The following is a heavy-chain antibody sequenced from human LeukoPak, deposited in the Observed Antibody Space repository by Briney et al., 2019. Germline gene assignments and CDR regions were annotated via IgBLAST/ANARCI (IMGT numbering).Heavy chain of an antibody. V-gene: IGHV3-13*01. J-gene: IGHJ4*02. Sequence: GGSLRLSCAASGLTLSNYAMHWVRQPAGEGPEWVSALGTAGDTFYPGSVKGRFTISRDNAKKSLFLQMNSLRAEDTAIYYCARQSTPHGNFDYWGQGTLVTVSS. CDR3: ARQSTPHGNFDY. CDR2: LGTAGDT. D-gene: IGHD5-24*01. CDR1: GLTLSNYA.